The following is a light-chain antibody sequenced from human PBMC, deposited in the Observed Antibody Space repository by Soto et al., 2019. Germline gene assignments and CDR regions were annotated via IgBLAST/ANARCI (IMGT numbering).Light chain of an antibody. Sequence: EIVLTQTPATLSLSPGERATLSCRASQSVSSYLAWYQQKPGQAPRLLIYDASSRATGIPARFSGSGSGTEFTLTISSLEPEDSALYYCQQRRDWPLTFGPGTKVDFK. J-gene: IGKJ3*01. CDR1: QSVSSY. CDR2: DAS. CDR3: QQRRDWPLT. V-gene: IGKV3-11*01.